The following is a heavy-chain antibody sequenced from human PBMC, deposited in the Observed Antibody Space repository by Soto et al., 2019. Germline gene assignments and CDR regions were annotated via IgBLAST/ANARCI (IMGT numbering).Heavy chain of an antibody. J-gene: IGHJ4*02. Sequence: WGSLLISCATSVFALSSYAMSWVRQAPGKGLEWVSTVSGTGATSYYADSVRGRFTISRDNSKSTLYLQMNSLSAEDTALYYCAKCLTKVPTIFDYWGPGAMVTVSS. V-gene: IGHV3-23*01. CDR3: AKCLTKVPTIFDY. CDR1: VFALSSYA. CDR2: VSGTGATS. D-gene: IGHD2-21*02.